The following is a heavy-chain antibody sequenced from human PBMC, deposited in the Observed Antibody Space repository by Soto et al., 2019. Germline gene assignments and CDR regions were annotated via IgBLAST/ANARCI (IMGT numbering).Heavy chain of an antibody. J-gene: IGHJ4*02. CDR1: GFTFRSYG. Sequence: QVQLVESGGGVVQPGTSLRLSCAASGFTFRSYGLHWVRRAPGKGLEWVAVISYDGSNTFYMDSVKGRFTISRDNFKNTLYLQMDSLRTEDTAVYYCAKGDLDTSMAMAFDYWGQGTLVTVSS. CDR2: ISYDGSNT. CDR3: AKGDLDTSMAMAFDY. D-gene: IGHD5-18*01. V-gene: IGHV3-30*18.